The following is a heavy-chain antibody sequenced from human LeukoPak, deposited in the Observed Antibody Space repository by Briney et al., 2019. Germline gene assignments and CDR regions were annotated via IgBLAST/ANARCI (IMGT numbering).Heavy chain of an antibody. CDR1: GGSFSGYY. V-gene: IGHV4-34*01. CDR3: AREPPYSSNIYYYGMDV. J-gene: IGHJ6*02. Sequence: SETLSLTCAVYGGSFSGYYWSWIRQPPGKGLEWIGEINHSGSTNYNPSLKSRVTISVDTSKNQFSLKLSSVTAADTAVYYCAREPPYSSNIYYYGMDVWGQGTTVTVSS. D-gene: IGHD6-13*01. CDR2: INHSGST.